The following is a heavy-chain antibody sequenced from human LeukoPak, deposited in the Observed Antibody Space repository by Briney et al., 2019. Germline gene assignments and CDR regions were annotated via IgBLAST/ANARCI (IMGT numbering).Heavy chain of an antibody. CDR2: TYYSGST. J-gene: IGHJ3*02. CDR3: ASDQFYYDTSGYLRSDAFDI. CDR1: GGSISSSSYY. V-gene: IGHV4-39*07. Sequence: SETLSLTCTLSGGSISSSSYYWGWIRQPPGKGLEWIGSTYYSGSTYYNPSLKSRVTISVDTSKNQFSLKLSSVTAADTAVYYCASDQFYYDTSGYLRSDAFDIWGQGTMVTVSS. D-gene: IGHD3-22*01.